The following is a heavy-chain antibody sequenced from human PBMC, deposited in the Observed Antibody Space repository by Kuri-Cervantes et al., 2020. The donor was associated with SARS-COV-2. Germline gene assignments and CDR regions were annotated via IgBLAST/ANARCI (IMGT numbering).Heavy chain of an antibody. V-gene: IGHV4-4*07. CDR1: GFTFSNAW. CDR3: ASEQPSRYCSSTSCYT. D-gene: IGHD2-2*02. Sequence: ESLKISCAASGFTFSNAWMSWIRQPAGKGLEWIGRIYTSGSTNYNPSLKSRVTMSVDTSKNQFSLKLSSVTAADTAGYYCASEQPSRYCSSTSCYTWGQGTLVTVSS. CDR2: IYTSGST. J-gene: IGHJ5*02.